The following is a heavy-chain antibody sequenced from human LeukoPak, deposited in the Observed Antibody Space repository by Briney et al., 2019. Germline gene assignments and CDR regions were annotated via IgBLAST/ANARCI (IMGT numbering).Heavy chain of an antibody. Sequence: SETLSLTCSVSGASISSYFWSWIRQSPGKGLEWIGYVYDNDISNFNPSLESRVTILVDRSKSQFSLKLRSVTAADTAVYYCARGLVLATDDAFDIWGPGTMVTVSS. CDR2: VYDNDIS. J-gene: IGHJ3*02. CDR3: ARGLVLATDDAFDI. D-gene: IGHD5-12*01. V-gene: IGHV4-59*01. CDR1: GASISSYF.